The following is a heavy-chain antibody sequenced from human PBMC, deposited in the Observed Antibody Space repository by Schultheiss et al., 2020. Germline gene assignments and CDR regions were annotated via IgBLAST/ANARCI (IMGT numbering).Heavy chain of an antibody. CDR3: AKDDGVAEYFQH. J-gene: IGHJ1*01. CDR2: ISYDGSNK. CDR1: GFTFSSSW. D-gene: IGHD3-10*01. V-gene: IGHV3-30*18. Sequence: LSLTCAASGFTFSSSWMHWVCQAPEKGLEWVAVISYDGSNKYYADSVKGRFTISRDNSKNTLYLQMNSLRAEDTAVYYCAKDDGVAEYFQHWGQGTLVTVSS.